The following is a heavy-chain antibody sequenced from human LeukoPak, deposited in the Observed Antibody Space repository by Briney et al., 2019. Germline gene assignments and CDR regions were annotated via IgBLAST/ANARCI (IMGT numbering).Heavy chain of an antibody. CDR3: AREVSEGFDF. D-gene: IGHD3-22*01. J-gene: IGHJ4*02. V-gene: IGHV3-21*01. Sequence: GGSLRLSCTASGFTFSGYSLNWIRQAPGKGLEWVSSFGTRSTSIYHAGSVKGRFAISRDNAKNSLYLQMNSLRAEDTALYYCAREVSEGFDFWGQGTLVTVSS. CDR2: FGTRSTSI. CDR1: GFTFSGYS.